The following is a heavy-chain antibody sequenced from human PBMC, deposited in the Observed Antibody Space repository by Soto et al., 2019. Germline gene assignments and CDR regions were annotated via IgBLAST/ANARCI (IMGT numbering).Heavy chain of an antibody. V-gene: IGHV4-39*01. CDR3: ATHHDGVVPAAMVHYYYYMDV. Sequence: QLQLQESGPGLVKPSETLSLTCTVSGGSISSSSYYWGWIRQPPGKGLDWIGSIYYSGGNYYNPYLKCRVTISVDTFKNQFSLKLSSVTAADTAVYYCATHHDGVVPAAMVHYYYYMDVWGQGTTVTVSS. CDR1: GGSISSSSYY. D-gene: IGHD2-2*01. CDR2: IYYSGGN. J-gene: IGHJ6*03.